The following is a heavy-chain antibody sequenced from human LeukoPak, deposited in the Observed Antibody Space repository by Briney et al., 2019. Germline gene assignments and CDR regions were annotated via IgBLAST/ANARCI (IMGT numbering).Heavy chain of an antibody. V-gene: IGHV3-30*18. J-gene: IGHJ4*02. Sequence: GRSLRLSCAASGFTFSSYGMHWVRQAPGKGLEGVAVISYDGSNKYYADSVKGRFTISRDNSKNTLYPQMNSLRAEDTAVYYCAKDRDDYGDYDAFDYWGQGTLVTVSS. D-gene: IGHD4-17*01. CDR1: GFTFSSYG. CDR3: AKDRDDYGDYDAFDY. CDR2: ISYDGSNK.